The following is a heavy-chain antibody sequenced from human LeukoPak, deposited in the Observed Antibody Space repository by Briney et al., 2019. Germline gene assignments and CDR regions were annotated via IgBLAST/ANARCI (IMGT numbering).Heavy chain of an antibody. CDR1: GFTVSNNY. CDR2: INSDGSIT. J-gene: IGHJ6*02. Sequence: GGSLRLSCAASGFTVSNNYMSWVRQAPGKGLVWVSHINSDGSITSYADSAKGRFTISRDNAKNTLYLQMNSLRAEDTAVYYCARDAVDTANAVWGQGTTVTVSS. D-gene: IGHD5-18*01. CDR3: ARDAVDTANAV. V-gene: IGHV3-74*01.